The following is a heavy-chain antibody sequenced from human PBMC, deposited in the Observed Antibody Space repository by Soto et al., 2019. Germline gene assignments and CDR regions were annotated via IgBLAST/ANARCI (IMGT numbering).Heavy chain of an antibody. CDR2: ISAYNGNK. D-gene: IGHD6-13*01. V-gene: IGHV1-18*01. CDR3: ARELGQHPFDY. Sequence: QVQLVQSGAEVKKPGASVKVSCKASGYTFTSYGISWVRQAPGQGLEWMGWISAYNGNKKHAQKLQGRVSMTTDTSTSTAYMQRRSRRPHDTAVYYCARELGQHPFDYWGQGTLVTVSS. J-gene: IGHJ4*02. CDR1: GYTFTSYG.